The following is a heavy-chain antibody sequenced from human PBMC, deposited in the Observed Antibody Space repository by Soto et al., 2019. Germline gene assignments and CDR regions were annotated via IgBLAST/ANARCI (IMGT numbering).Heavy chain of an antibody. V-gene: IGHV3-23*01. D-gene: IGHD3-22*01. CDR3: AKGHYYDSSGYYSAPDY. CDR2: ISGSGGST. CDR1: GCTFSSYA. Sequence: GGSLRLSCAACGCTFSSYAMSGGRQAPGKGLEWVSAISGSGGSTYYADSVKGRFTISRDNSKNTLYLQMNSLRAEDTAVYYCAKGHYYDSSGYYSAPDYWGQGTLVTVSS. J-gene: IGHJ4*02.